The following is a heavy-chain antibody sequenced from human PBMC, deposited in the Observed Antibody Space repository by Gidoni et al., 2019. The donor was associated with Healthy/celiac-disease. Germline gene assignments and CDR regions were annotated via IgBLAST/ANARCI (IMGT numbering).Heavy chain of an antibody. CDR1: GGPISSSSYY. CDR3: ARNRIAAAGTAVDY. J-gene: IGHJ4*02. V-gene: IGHV4-39*07. CDR2: IYYSGGT. D-gene: IGHD6-13*01. Sequence: QLQLQESGPGLVKPSETLSLTCTVSGGPISSSSYYWGWIRQPPGKGLEWIGSIYYSGGTYYNPSLKSRVTISVDTSKNQFSLKLSSVTAADTAVYYCARNRIAAAGTAVDYWGQGTLVTVSS.